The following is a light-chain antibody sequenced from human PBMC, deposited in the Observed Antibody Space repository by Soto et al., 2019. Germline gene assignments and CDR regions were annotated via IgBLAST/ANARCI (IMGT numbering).Light chain of an antibody. CDR1: QTIGIW. CDR2: DAS. Sequence: DIQMTQSPSTLSASVGDRVTITCRASQTIGIWLAWFQQKPGKAPELLIYDASSLESGVPSRFTGSGSGTEFTLTISGLQPDDFATYYCQQYNGYSRTFGQGTKVEIK. CDR3: QQYNGYSRT. V-gene: IGKV1-5*01. J-gene: IGKJ1*01.